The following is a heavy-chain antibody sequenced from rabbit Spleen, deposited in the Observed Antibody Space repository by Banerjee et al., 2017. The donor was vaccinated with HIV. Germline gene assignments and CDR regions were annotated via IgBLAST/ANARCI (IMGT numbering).Heavy chain of an antibody. J-gene: IGHJ4*01. Sequence: QEQLVESGGGLVQPGGSLKLSCKVSGFDFSTYSMSWVRQAPGKGLEWIGYIVPIFGVTYYANWVNGRFTISSHNAQNTLYLQLSSLTAADTATYFCGRQFGNDYFNLWGQGTLVTVS. CDR2: IVPIFGVT. CDR3: GRQFGNDYFNL. CDR1: GFDFSTYS. V-gene: IGHV1S47*01.